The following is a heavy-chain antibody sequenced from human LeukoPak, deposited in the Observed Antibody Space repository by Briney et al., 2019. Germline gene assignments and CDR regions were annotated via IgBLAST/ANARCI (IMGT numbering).Heavy chain of an antibody. Sequence: PGGSLRLSCAASGFTFSSYSMNWVRQAPGKGLEWVSYISSSSSTIYYADSVKGRFTISRDNAKNSLYLQMNSLRAEDTAVYYCARWEVDGSGSSDYWGQGTLVTVSS. D-gene: IGHD3-10*01. CDR3: ARWEVDGSGSSDY. CDR2: ISSSSSTI. J-gene: IGHJ4*02. CDR1: GFTFSSYS. V-gene: IGHV3-48*01.